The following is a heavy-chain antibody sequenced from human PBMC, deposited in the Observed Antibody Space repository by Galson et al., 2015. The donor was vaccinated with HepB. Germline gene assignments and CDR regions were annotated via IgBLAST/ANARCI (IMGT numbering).Heavy chain of an antibody. J-gene: IGHJ6*03. CDR3: ARDQAYFQSSGDRQYFYYMDV. CDR2: VKQDASEK. D-gene: IGHD2-15*01. CDR1: GFTFSSHW. Sequence: SLRLSCAASGFTFSSHWMSWVRQAPGKGLEWVANVKQDASEKYYVDSVKGRFTISRDNRKNSLYLQMNSLRAEDAAVYYCARDQAYFQSSGDRQYFYYMDVWGAGTTVTVSS. V-gene: IGHV3-7*01.